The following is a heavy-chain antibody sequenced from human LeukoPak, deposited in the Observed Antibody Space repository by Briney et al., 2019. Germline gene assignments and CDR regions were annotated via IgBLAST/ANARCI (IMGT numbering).Heavy chain of an antibody. D-gene: IGHD3-3*01. CDR2: ISGSGGST. Sequence: GGSLRLSCAASGFTFSSYAMSWVRQAPGKGLEWVSAISGSGGSTYYADSVKGRFTISRDNSKNTLYLQINSLRAEDTAVYYCASSKPVLRFLEWSYFDYWGQGTLVTVSS. J-gene: IGHJ4*02. V-gene: IGHV3-23*01. CDR1: GFTFSSYA. CDR3: ASSKPVLRFLEWSYFDY.